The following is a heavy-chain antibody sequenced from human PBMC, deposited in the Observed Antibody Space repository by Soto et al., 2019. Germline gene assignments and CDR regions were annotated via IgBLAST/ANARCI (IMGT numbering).Heavy chain of an antibody. CDR2: ISGSGGST. Sequence: GSLSLCCASTGSTFSSSDMSWVRQAPGKGLEWVSTISGSGGSTYYADSVKGRFTISRDNSKNTLYLQMNSLRAEDPAVYYCAKGGSSWSRFDYWGQGT. D-gene: IGHD6-13*01. CDR3: AKGGSSWSRFDY. J-gene: IGHJ4*02. V-gene: IGHV3-23*01. CDR1: GSTFSSSD.